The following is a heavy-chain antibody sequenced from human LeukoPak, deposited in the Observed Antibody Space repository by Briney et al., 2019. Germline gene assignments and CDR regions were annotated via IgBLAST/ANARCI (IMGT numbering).Heavy chain of an antibody. CDR1: GFTFSSYG. Sequence: GGSLRLPCAASGFTFSSYGMHWVRQAPGKGLEWVAFIRYDGSNKYYADSVKGRFTISRDNSKNTLYLQMNSLRAEDTAVYYCAKDGARLRFLEWLFGYWGQGTLVTVSS. D-gene: IGHD3-3*01. CDR3: AKDGARLRFLEWLFGY. J-gene: IGHJ4*02. V-gene: IGHV3-30*02. CDR2: IRYDGSNK.